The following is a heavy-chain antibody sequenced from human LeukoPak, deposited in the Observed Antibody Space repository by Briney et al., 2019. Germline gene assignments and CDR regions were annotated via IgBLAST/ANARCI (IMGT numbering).Heavy chain of an antibody. CDR2: ISSSGSTI. CDR1: GFTFSSYE. D-gene: IGHD3-9*01. J-gene: IGHJ4*02. CDR3: ARDQLRYFYYFDY. Sequence: GGSLRLSCAASGFTFSSYEMNWVRQAPGQGLEWVSYISSSGSTIYYADSVKGRFTISRDNAKNSLYLQMNSLRAEDTAVYYCARDQLRYFYYFDYWGQGTLVTVSS. V-gene: IGHV3-48*03.